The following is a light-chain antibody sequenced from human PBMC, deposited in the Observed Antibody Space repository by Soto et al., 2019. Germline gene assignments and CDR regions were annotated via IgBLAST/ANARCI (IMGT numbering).Light chain of an antibody. CDR2: GAS. CDR1: QSVISTF. V-gene: IGKV3-20*01. J-gene: IGKJ1*01. Sequence: DIVLTQSPGTLSLSPGDRATLSCRASQSVISTFLAWYQQKPGQAPRLLIYGASSRAAGIPDRFSGSGSATDFTLTISRLEPEDFAVYYCQQYGGSSWTFGQGTKVEIK. CDR3: QQYGGSSWT.